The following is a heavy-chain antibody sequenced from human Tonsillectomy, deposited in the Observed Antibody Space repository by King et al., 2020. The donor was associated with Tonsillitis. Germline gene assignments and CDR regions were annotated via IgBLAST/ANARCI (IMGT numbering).Heavy chain of an antibody. D-gene: IGHD3-3*01. CDR2: IDWDDDK. J-gene: IGHJ4*02. V-gene: IGHV2-70*01. CDR3: ARINNDFWSGYADY. Sequence: TLKESGPALVKPTQTLTLTCTFSGFSLRNSGMCVSWILHPPRKALEWLALIDWDDDKYNSTSLKTRLTISKDTSKNQVVLTMTNMDPVDTATYYCARINNDFWSGYADYWGRGTLVTVSS. CDR1: GFSLRNSGMC.